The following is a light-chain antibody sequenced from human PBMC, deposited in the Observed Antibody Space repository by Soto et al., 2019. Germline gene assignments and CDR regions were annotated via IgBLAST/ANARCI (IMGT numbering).Light chain of an antibody. CDR3: QQSYSTPR. J-gene: IGKJ3*01. CDR1: QSISSY. Sequence: DIQMTQSPSSLSASVGDRVTITCRASQSISSYLNWYQQKPGKDPKLLIYAASSLQSGVPSRFSGSGSGTDFTLTISSLQPEDFATYYCQQSYSTPRFGPGTKVDI. V-gene: IGKV1-39*01. CDR2: AAS.